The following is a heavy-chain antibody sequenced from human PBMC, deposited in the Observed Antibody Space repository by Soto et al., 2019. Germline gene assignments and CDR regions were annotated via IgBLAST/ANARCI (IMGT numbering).Heavy chain of an antibody. V-gene: IGHV4-59*01. CDR1: GGSISSYY. CDR3: ARGYCSGGSCYGGNWFDP. J-gene: IGHJ5*02. CDR2: IYYSGST. Sequence: SETLSLTCTVSGGSISSYYWSWIRQPPGKGLEWIGYIYYSGSTNYNPSLKSRVTISVDTSKNQFSLKLSSVTAADTAVYYCARGYCSGGSCYGGNWFDPWGQGTLVTVSS. D-gene: IGHD2-15*01.